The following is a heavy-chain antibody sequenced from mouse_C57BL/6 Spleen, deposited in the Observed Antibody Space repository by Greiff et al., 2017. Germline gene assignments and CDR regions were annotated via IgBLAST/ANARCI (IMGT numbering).Heavy chain of an antibody. Sequence: VQLQQSGAELMKPGASVKLSCKASGYTFTGYWIEWVKQRPGHGLEWIGEILPGSGSTNYNEKFKGKATFTAATSSNTAYMQLSSLTTEDSAIYYCARFPFTTVVANAMDYWGQGTSVTVSS. CDR1: GYTFTGYW. V-gene: IGHV1-9*01. CDR3: ARFPFTTVVANAMDY. J-gene: IGHJ4*01. CDR2: ILPGSGST. D-gene: IGHD1-1*01.